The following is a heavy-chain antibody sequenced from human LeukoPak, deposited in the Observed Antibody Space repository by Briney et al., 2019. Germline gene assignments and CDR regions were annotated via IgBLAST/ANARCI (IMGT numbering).Heavy chain of an antibody. D-gene: IGHD2-15*01. V-gene: IGHV3-48*02. J-gene: IGHJ4*02. CDR3: ARDRCSGGSCYFDY. CDR1: GFTFSSSA. Sequence: GGSLRLSCAASGFTFSSSAMTWVRQAPGKGLEWVSYIDSSNSPIYYADSVKGRFTISRDNGKNSLYLQMNSLRDEDTAVYYCARDRCSGGSCYFDYWGQGTLVTVSS. CDR2: IDSSNSPI.